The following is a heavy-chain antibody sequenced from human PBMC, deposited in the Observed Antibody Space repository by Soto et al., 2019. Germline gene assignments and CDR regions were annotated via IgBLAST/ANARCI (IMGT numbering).Heavy chain of an antibody. Sequence: EVQVVESGGGLVQPGGSLRLSCAASGFTFSSYWMHWVRQVPGKGLVWVSRLNSDGSTTNYADSVKGRFTIFRDNARYTLSLQMNSLRADDTAVYYCARGIKNYYGMDVWGQGTTVTVSS. CDR2: LNSDGSTT. V-gene: IGHV3-74*01. CDR1: GFTFSSYW. D-gene: IGHD2-21*01. J-gene: IGHJ6*02. CDR3: ARGIKNYYGMDV.